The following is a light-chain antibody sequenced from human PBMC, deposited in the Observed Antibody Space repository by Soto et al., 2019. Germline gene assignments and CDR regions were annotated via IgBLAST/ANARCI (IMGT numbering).Light chain of an antibody. CDR1: SSNIDNNY. CDR3: GTWDSSMSAYV. V-gene: IGLV1-51*01. Sequence: QSLLRQPPSVXAAPEHTVTISCARSSSNIDNNYVSWYQQLPGTAPKLIIYDNNKRPSGIPDRFSGSKSGTSATLGITGLQTGDEADYYCGTWDSSMSAYVFGTGTKVPVL. J-gene: IGLJ1*01. CDR2: DNN.